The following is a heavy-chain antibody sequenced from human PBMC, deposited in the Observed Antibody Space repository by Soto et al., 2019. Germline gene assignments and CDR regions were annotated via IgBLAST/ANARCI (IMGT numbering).Heavy chain of an antibody. V-gene: IGHV1-18*04. CDR2: ISSYNGNT. D-gene: IGHD5-12*01. Sequence: ASVKVSCKASGYTFTSYGISWLRQAPIQGLEWMGWISSYNGNTNYAQKLQGRVTMTTDTSTSTAYMELRSLRSDDTAVYFCARDPDCGYSGYDCWFDPWGQGTLVTVSS. CDR1: GYTFTSYG. CDR3: ARDPDCGYSGYDCWFDP. J-gene: IGHJ5*02.